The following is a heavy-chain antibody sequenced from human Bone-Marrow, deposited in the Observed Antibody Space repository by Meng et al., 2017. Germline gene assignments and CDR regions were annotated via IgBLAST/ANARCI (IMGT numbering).Heavy chain of an antibody. J-gene: IGHJ4*02. V-gene: IGHV4-34*01. CDR3: ARGPTTMAHDFDY. CDR1: GGSFSDYY. Sequence: HVPLQQWGAGLLRPSETLSLTCVVAGGSFSDYYWSWIRQPPGKGLEWIGEINHSGRTNYNPSLESRATISVDTSQNNLSLKLSSVTAADSAVYYCARGPTTMAHDFDYWGQGTLVTVSS. D-gene: IGHD4-11*01. CDR2: INHSGRT.